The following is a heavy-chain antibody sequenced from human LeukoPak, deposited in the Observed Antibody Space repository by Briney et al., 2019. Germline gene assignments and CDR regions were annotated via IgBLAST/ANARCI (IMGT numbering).Heavy chain of an antibody. Sequence: PGGSLRLSCAASGFTFSSYSMNWVRQAPGKGLEWVSSISSSSSYIYYADSVKGRFTISRDNAKNSLYLQMNSLRAEDTAVYYCAKGRWAGDSSGYYPHYYFDYWGQGTLVTVSS. CDR1: GFTFSSYS. V-gene: IGHV3-21*04. CDR2: ISSSSSYI. J-gene: IGHJ4*02. CDR3: AKGRWAGDSSGYYPHYYFDY. D-gene: IGHD3-22*01.